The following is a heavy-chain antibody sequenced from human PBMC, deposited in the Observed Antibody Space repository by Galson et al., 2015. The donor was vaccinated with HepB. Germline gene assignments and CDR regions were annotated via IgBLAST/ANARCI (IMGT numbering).Heavy chain of an antibody. Sequence: SLRLSCAASGFTFSRFSSYSMSWVRQAPGKGLEWVANIGQDGREIYYVDSVKGRFTISRDNAKNSLYLQMNTLRAEDTAVYYGARPYSSSWYSALSLGYWGQGTLVAVSS. CDR2: IGQDGREI. CDR3: ARPYSSSWYSALSLGY. V-gene: IGHV3-7*03. J-gene: IGHJ4*02. CDR1: GFTFSRFSSYS. D-gene: IGHD6-13*01.